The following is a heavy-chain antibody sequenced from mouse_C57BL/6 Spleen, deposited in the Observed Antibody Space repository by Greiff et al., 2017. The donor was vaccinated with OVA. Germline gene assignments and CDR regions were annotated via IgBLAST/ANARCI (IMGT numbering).Heavy chain of an antibody. D-gene: IGHD1-1*01. J-gene: IGHJ1*03. V-gene: IGHV7-3*01. CDR2: IRNKANGYTT. Sequence: EVKLMESGGGLVQPGGSLSLSCAASGFTFTDYYMSWVRQPPGKALEWLGFIRNKANGYTTEYSASVKGRFTISRDNSQSSLYLQMNALRAEDSATDYCARYPTVVARYFDVWGTGTTVTVSS. CDR1: GFTFTDYY. CDR3: ARYPTVVARYFDV.